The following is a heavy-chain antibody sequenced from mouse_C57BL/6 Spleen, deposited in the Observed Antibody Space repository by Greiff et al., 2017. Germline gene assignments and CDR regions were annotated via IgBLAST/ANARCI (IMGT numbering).Heavy chain of an antibody. Sequence: QVQLQQSGAELMKPGASVKLSCKATGYTFTGYWIEWVKQRPGHGLEWIGEILPGSGSTNDNEKFKGKATFTAATSSNTAYMQLSSLTTEDSAIYYCARGRSYYYAMDYWGQGTSVTVSS. J-gene: IGHJ4*01. D-gene: IGHD6-1*01. CDR1: GYTFTGYW. CDR2: ILPGSGST. V-gene: IGHV1-9*01. CDR3: ARGRSYYYAMDY.